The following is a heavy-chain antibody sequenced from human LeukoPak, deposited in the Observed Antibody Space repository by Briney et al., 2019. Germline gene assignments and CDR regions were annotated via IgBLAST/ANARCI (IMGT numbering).Heavy chain of an antibody. Sequence: SETLSLTCTVSGGSMSSYYWSWIRQPPGKGLEWIGYIYYSGSTYYNPSLKSRVTISVDTSKNQFSLKLSSVTAADTAVYYCARGVIVATMGGWFDYWGQGTLVTVSS. CDR2: IYYSGST. J-gene: IGHJ4*02. V-gene: IGHV4-59*12. CDR1: GGSMSSYY. CDR3: ARGVIVATMGGWFDY. D-gene: IGHD5-12*01.